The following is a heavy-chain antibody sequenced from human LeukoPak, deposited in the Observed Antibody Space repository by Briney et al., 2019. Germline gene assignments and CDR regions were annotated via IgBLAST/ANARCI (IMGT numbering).Heavy chain of an antibody. Sequence: ASVKVSCKASGYTFSSYYVHWVRQAPGQGLEWMGMIIPSDGFTSYAQKFQGRVTMTRDMSTSTAYMELRSLTSDDTAVYYCARGDGSTGTTQDVAFDYWGQGTLVTVSS. V-gene: IGHV1-46*01. CDR2: IIPSDGFT. D-gene: IGHD1-1*01. J-gene: IGHJ4*02. CDR1: GYTFSSYY. CDR3: ARGDGSTGTTQDVAFDY.